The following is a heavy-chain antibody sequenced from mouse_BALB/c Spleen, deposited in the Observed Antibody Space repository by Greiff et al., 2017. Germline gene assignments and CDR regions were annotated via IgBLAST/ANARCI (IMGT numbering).Heavy chain of an antibody. D-gene: IGHD2-3*01. CDR3: AIKAILYDYDAMDY. CDR2: IYPGDGDT. Sequence: VKLLESGAELARPGASVKLSCKASGYTFTSYWMQWVKQRPGQGLEWIGAIYPGDGDTRYTQKFKGKATLTADKSSSTAYMQLSSLASEDSAVYYCAIKAILYDYDAMDYWGQGTSVTVSS. J-gene: IGHJ4*01. V-gene: IGHV1-87*01. CDR1: GYTFTSYW.